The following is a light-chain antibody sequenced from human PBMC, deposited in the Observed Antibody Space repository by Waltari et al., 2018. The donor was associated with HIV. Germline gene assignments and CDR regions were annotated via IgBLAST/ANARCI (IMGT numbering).Light chain of an antibody. J-gene: IGLJ1*01. CDR1: SSDVGGYNY. V-gene: IGLV2-14*01. CDR3: SSYTSDYTYV. Sequence: QSALTQPASVSGSPGQSITISCTGTSSDVGGYNYVSWYQHHPGKAPKLLIYEVSKRPSGVSNRFSGSKSDNTASLTISGLQAEDEADYYCSSYTSDYTYVFGSGTEVTVL. CDR2: EVS.